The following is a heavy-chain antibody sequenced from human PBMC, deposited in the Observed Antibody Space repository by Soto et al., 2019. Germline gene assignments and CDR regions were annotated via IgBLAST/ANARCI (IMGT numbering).Heavy chain of an antibody. CDR3: ASNVDIVATIRPDAFDI. CDR2: IYPGDSDT. V-gene: IGHV5-51*01. D-gene: IGHD5-12*01. Sequence: PGESLKISCKGSGYSFTSYWIGWVRQMPGKGLEWMGIIYPGDSDTRYSPSFQGQVTISADKSISTAYLQWSSLKASDTAMYYCASNVDIVATIRPDAFDIWGQGTMVTGSS. J-gene: IGHJ3*02. CDR1: GYSFTSYW.